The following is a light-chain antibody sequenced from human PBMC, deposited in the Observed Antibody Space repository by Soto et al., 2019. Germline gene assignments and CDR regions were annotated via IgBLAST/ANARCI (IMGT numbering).Light chain of an antibody. CDR3: QQYYTTPYT. Sequence: DIVMTQSPDSLAVSLGERATINCRSSQTVLYSSNNKNHLAWYQQKPGQPPKLLIYWASTRESGVPDRFSGSGSGTDFTLTISSLQAEDEAVYYCQQYYTTPYTFGQGTKLEI. J-gene: IGKJ2*01. CDR1: QTVLYSSNNKNH. CDR2: WAS. V-gene: IGKV4-1*01.